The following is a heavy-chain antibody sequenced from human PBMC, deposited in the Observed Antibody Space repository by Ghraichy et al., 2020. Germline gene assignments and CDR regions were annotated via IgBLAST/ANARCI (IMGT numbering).Heavy chain of an antibody. V-gene: IGHV3-33*01. CDR2: IRFDGGNK. CDR3: ARGDDYGSVRWYYYGLDV. CDR1: GFTFRTYA. D-gene: IGHD3-10*01. J-gene: IGHJ6*02. Sequence: SCAASGFTFRTYAMHWVRQAPGKGLEWVAAIRFDGGNKYYGDSVKGRFTISRDNSRNTLDLQMNSLRVEDTAVYYCARGDDYGSVRWYYYGLDVWGQGTTVTVSS.